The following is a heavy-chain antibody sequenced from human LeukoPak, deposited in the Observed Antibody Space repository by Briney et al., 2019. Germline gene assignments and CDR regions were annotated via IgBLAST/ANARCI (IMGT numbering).Heavy chain of an antibody. D-gene: IGHD5-18*01. CDR3: ASGKGGYSYGYDWFDP. Sequence: ASVKVSCKASGYTFTGYYMHWVRQAPGQGLEWMGWINPNSGGTNYAQKFQGRVTMTRDTSISTAYMELSRLRSDDTAVYYCASGKGGYSYGYDWFDPWGQGTLVTVSS. J-gene: IGHJ5*02. CDR2: INPNSGGT. V-gene: IGHV1-2*02. CDR1: GYTFTGYY.